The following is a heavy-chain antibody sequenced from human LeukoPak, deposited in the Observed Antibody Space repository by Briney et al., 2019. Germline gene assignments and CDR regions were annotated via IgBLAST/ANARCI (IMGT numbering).Heavy chain of an antibody. CDR1: GGSISSSNW. CDR2: IYHSGST. D-gene: IGHD3-22*01. CDR3: ARGRHYYDSSGYYYSLGYFDL. V-gene: IGHV4-4*02. J-gene: IGHJ2*01. Sequence: SETLSLTCAVSGGSISSSNWWSWVRQPPGKGLEWIGEIYHSGSTNYNPSLKSRVTISVDKSKNQFSLKLSSVTAADTAVYYCARGRHYYDSSGYYYSLGYFDLWGRGTLATVSS.